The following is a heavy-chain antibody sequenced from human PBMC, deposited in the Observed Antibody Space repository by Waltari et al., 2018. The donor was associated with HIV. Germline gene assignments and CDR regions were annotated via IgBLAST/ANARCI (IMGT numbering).Heavy chain of an antibody. CDR1: GFTLDDYA. CDR2: INWNSDNI. J-gene: IGHJ4*02. D-gene: IGHD3-22*01. Sequence: EVQLVESGGDLVKPGRSLRLSCESSGFTLDDYAMHWVRQAPGKGLEWVSGINWNSDNIGYADSVKGRFTSSRDHAKNSLYLQMNSLRPEDTALYYCAKAYDSSGFQYYFDYWGQGTLVTVSS. CDR3: AKAYDSSGFQYYFDY. V-gene: IGHV3-9*01.